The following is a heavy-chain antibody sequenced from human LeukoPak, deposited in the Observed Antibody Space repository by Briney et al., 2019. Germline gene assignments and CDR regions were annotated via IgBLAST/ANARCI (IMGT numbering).Heavy chain of an antibody. Sequence: PGGSLRLSCAASGFTFSSYWMSWVRQAPGKGLEWVANIKQDGSEKYYVDSMKGRFTISRDNAKNSLYLQMNSLRAEDTAVYYCARDLAGTSKDYYGMDVWGQGTTVTVSS. V-gene: IGHV3-7*01. CDR1: GFTFSSYW. CDR3: ARDLAGTSKDYYGMDV. J-gene: IGHJ6*02. CDR2: IKQDGSEK. D-gene: IGHD6-19*01.